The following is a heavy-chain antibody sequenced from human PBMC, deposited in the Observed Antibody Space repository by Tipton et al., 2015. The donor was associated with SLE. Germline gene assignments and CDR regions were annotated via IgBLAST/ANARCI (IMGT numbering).Heavy chain of an antibody. V-gene: IGHV3-33*01. CDR3: ARDRDLWSGNDPFDI. CDR2: IWSDASEK. Sequence: RSLRLSCAASGFRFRNYGMHWVRQAPGKGLEWMAMIWSDASEKYHADSLKGRCTISRDNSRNTLYLQMDSLRVEDTAVYYCARDRDLWSGNDPFDIWGQGTMVTVSS. CDR1: GFRFRNYG. J-gene: IGHJ3*02. D-gene: IGHD3-3*01.